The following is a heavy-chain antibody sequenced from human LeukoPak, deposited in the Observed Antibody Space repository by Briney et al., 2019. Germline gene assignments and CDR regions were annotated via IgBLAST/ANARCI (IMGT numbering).Heavy chain of an antibody. CDR3: ARGGGYMPGAFDI. CDR1: GFTVSSNY. Sequence: HSGGSLRLSCAASGFTVSSNYMSWVRQAPGKGLEWVSVIYSGGSTYYADSVKGRFTISRDNSKNTLYLQMNSLRAEDTAVYYCARGGGYMPGAFDIWGQGTMVTVSS. J-gene: IGHJ3*02. D-gene: IGHD6-13*01. CDR2: IYSGGST. V-gene: IGHV3-53*01.